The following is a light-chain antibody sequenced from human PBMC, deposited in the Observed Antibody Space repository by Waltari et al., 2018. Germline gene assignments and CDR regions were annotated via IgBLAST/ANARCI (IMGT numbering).Light chain of an antibody. CDR3: YSTDSSSKGV. J-gene: IGLJ1*01. Sequence: SYELTQPPSVSVSPGQTARITCSADTLPRHYAYWYQQKSGQAPVLVIFEDNKRPSGIPERFSGSISGTMATLTISGAQVEDEADYYCYSTDSSSKGVFGAGTKVTVL. V-gene: IGLV3-10*01. CDR1: TLPRHY. CDR2: EDN.